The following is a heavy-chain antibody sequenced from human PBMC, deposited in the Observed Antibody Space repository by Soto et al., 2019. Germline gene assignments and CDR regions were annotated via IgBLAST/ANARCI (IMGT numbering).Heavy chain of an antibody. CDR2: ISPSTSHI. Sequence: EVHLVESGGGLVKPGGSLRLSCAVSGFTFSSCTMNWVRQAPGKGLEWVSSISPSTSHIYYADSVKGRFTISRDNAKNSLFLQMNRLRADDTAVYYCSGCSGGACHQNYGMDVWGQGTTVTVSS. CDR3: SGCSGGACHQNYGMDV. J-gene: IGHJ6*02. V-gene: IGHV3-21*01. CDR1: GFTFSSCT. D-gene: IGHD2-15*01.